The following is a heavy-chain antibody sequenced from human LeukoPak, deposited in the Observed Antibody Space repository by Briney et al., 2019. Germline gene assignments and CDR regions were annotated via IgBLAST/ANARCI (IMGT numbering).Heavy chain of an antibody. V-gene: IGHV3-33*01. CDR1: GFTFSSYG. CDR2: IWYDGSNK. D-gene: IGHD3-22*01. J-gene: IGHJ4*02. CDR3: ARESGYYDSSGYYLGYFDY. Sequence: AGGSLRLSCAASGFTFSSYGMHWVRQAPGKGLEWVAVIWYDGSNKYYADSVKGRFTISRDNSKNTLYLQMSSLRAEDTAVYYCARESGYYDSSGYYLGYFDYWGQGTLVTVSS.